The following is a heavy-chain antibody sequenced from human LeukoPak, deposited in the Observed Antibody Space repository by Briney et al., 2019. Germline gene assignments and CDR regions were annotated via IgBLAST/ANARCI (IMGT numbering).Heavy chain of an antibody. CDR1: GYTFTSYG. CDR3: ARDIRITMVRGVIIMGY. D-gene: IGHD3-10*01. V-gene: IGHV1-18*01. CDR2: ISAYNGNT. Sequence: ASVKVSCKASGYTFTSYGISWVRQAPGQGLEWMGWISAYNGNTNYAQKPQGRVTMTTDTSTSTAYMELRSLRSDDTAVYYCARDIRITMVRGVIIMGYWGQGTLVTVSS. J-gene: IGHJ4*02.